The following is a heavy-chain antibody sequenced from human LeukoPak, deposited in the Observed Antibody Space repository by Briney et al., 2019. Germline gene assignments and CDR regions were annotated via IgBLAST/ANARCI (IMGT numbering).Heavy chain of an antibody. Sequence: SETLSLTCSVSGGSISSLYWSWIRQPPGKGLEWIGYIYYTGSTNYNPSLKSRATMFVDMSKNQFSLRLSSVTAADTAVYYCARHRAYSSSSPFDYWGQGTLVTVSS. CDR3: ARHRAYSSSSPFDY. D-gene: IGHD6-6*01. CDR2: IYYTGST. J-gene: IGHJ4*02. CDR1: GGSISSLY. V-gene: IGHV4-59*08.